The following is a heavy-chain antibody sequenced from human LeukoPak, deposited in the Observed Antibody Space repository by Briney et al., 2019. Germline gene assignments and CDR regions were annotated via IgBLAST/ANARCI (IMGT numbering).Heavy chain of an antibody. CDR1: GFTFSSYW. CDR2: IKQDGSEK. J-gene: IGHJ4*02. V-gene: IGHV3-7*01. CDR3: ARVGWSNVWGSYRL. D-gene: IGHD3-16*02. Sequence: GGSLRLSCAASGFTFSSYWMSWVRQAPGKGLEWVANIKQDGSEKYYVDSVKGRFTISRDNAKNSLYLQMNSLRAEDTAVYYCARVGWSNVWGSYRLWGQGTLVTVSS.